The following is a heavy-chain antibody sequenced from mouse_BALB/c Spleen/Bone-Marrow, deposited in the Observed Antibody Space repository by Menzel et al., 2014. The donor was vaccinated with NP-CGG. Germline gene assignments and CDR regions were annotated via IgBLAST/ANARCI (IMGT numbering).Heavy chain of an antibody. Sequence: LVESGAALLKPGASVKFSCTASGFNIKDTYIHWENQRPEQGLEWIGRIDPANGFAKYDPTFRGKATITSDTSSNTAYLHLSSLTSEDTAVYYCARAYYGNYPYVMDYWGQGTSVTVSS. J-gene: IGHJ4*01. CDR1: GFNIKDTY. V-gene: IGHV14-3*02. CDR3: ARAYYGNYPYVMDY. CDR2: IDPANGFA. D-gene: IGHD2-10*01.